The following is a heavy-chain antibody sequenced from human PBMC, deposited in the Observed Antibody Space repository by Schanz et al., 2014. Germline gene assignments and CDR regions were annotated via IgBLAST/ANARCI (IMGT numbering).Heavy chain of an antibody. V-gene: IGHV3-30*18. CDR2: ISFDGRNT. J-gene: IGHJ4*02. CDR1: GITLSAYG. D-gene: IGHD6-13*01. CDR3: AKEEKEVAAGGSFFDY. Sequence: QVQLVESGGGVVQPGRSLRLSCAASGITLSAYGLHWVRQAPGKGLEWVGFISFDGRNTGYAHSVKGRFTISRDNSKNTVNLQMNSLRAEDTAVYYCAKEEKEVAAGGSFFDYWGQGTLVTVSS.